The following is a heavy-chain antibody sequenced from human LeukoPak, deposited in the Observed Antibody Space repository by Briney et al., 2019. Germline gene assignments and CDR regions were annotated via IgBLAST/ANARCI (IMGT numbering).Heavy chain of an antibody. CDR3: ARRAGAYSHPYDY. Sequence: GGSLRLSCTVSGFTVSSNSMSWVRQAPGKGLEWVSFIYSDNTHYSDSVKGRFTISRDNSKTNMYLQMNSLRAEDTAVYYCARRAGAYSHPYDYWGQGTLVTVSS. J-gene: IGHJ4*02. CDR1: GFTVSSNS. V-gene: IGHV3-53*01. CDR2: IYSDNT. D-gene: IGHD4/OR15-4a*01.